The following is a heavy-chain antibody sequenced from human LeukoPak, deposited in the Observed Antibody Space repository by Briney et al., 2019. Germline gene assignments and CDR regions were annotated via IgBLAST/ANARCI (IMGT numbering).Heavy chain of an antibody. D-gene: IGHD3-10*01. J-gene: IGHJ6*02. CDR2: IYYSGST. V-gene: IGHV4-31*03. Sequence: PSETLSLTCTVSGGSISSGGYYWSWIRQHPGKGLEWIGYIYYSGSTYYNPSLKSRVTISVDTSKNQFSLKLSSVTAADTAVYYCARGYYYGSGSYYEYYYYGMDVWGQGTTVTVSS. CDR1: GGSISSGGYY. CDR3: ARGYYYGSGSYYEYYYYGMDV.